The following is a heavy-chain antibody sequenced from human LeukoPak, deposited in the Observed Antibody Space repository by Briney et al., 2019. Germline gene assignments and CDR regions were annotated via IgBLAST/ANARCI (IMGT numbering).Heavy chain of an antibody. D-gene: IGHD4-17*01. Sequence: SQTLSLTCTVSGGSISSGGYYWSWIRQHPGKGLEWIGYIFYSGSTFYNPSLKSRVTISADTSKNQFSLKLNSVTAADTAVYYCARATTVTTHADYWGQGTLVTVSS. CDR1: GGSISSGGYY. CDR2: IFYSGST. J-gene: IGHJ4*02. CDR3: ARATTVTTHADY. V-gene: IGHV4-31*03.